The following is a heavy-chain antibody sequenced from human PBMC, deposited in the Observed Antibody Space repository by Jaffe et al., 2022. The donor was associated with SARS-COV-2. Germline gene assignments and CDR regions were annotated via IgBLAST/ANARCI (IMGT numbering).Heavy chain of an antibody. J-gene: IGHJ4*02. CDR3: ARENVGYYDSSGPFDY. Sequence: QVQLVESGGGVVQPGRSLRLSCAASGFTFSSYAMHWVRQAPGKGLEWVAVISYDGSNKYYADSVKGRFTISRDNSKNTLYLQMNSLRAEDTAVYYCARENVGYYDSSGPFDYWGQGTLVTVSS. V-gene: IGHV3-30*04. CDR1: GFTFSSYA. CDR2: ISYDGSNK. D-gene: IGHD3-22*01.